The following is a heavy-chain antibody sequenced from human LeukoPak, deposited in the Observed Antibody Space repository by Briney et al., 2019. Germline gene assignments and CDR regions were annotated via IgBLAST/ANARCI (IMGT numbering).Heavy chain of an antibody. D-gene: IGHD3-22*01. Sequence: GESLKISCKTSGYDFTSYWSGWVRQMPGKGLEWMGIISPGESDIRYSPSFQGQVTISADNSISTAYLQWSSLKASDTAMYFCARYHYDRSRYPLYFNYWGQGTLVTVSS. V-gene: IGHV5-51*01. CDR3: ARYHYDRSRYPLYFNY. CDR2: ISPGESDI. J-gene: IGHJ4*02. CDR1: GYDFTSYW.